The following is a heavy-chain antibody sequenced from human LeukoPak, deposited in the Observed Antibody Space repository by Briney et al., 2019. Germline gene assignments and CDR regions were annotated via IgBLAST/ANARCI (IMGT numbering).Heavy chain of an antibody. V-gene: IGHV3-74*01. J-gene: IGHJ4*02. D-gene: IGHD3-22*01. Sequence: GESLSLSCAAAGFTLSNYWMHWGRQAPGKGLVWVSRINSDGRSTSYADSVKGRFTISSDNAKNTLYLEMNSLRAEDTAVYYCAIGYYHRSGYRSYAFWGQGILVTVSS. CDR2: INSDGRST. CDR1: GFTLSNYW. CDR3: AIGYYHRSGYRSYAF.